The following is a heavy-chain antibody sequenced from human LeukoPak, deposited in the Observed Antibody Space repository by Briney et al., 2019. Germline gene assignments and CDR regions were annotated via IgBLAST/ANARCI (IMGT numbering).Heavy chain of an antibody. V-gene: IGHV4-4*07. Sequence: SETLSLTCTVSGGSISSYYWTWIRQPAGKGLEWIGRIYTGGSTNYNPSLKSRVTISVDTSKNQFSLKLSSVTAADTAVYYCATAAGKGGVYDYWGQGTLVTVSS. CDR1: GGSISSYY. J-gene: IGHJ4*02. CDR3: ATAAGKGGVYDY. CDR2: IYTGGST. D-gene: IGHD3-16*01.